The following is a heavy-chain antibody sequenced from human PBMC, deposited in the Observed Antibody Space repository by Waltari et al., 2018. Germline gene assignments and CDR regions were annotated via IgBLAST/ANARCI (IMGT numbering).Heavy chain of an antibody. D-gene: IGHD3-3*01. V-gene: IGHV3-48*01. Sequence: EVQLVESGGGLVQPGGSLRLSCAASGFTFSSYSMNWVRQAPGKGLEGVSYISVSSSTKYYEDSVKGRFTISRDNAKNSRYLQMNSLRAEDTAVYYCARDPSARFLEWLLPYYFDYWGQGTLVTVSS. CDR3: ARDPSARFLEWLLPYYFDY. J-gene: IGHJ4*02. CDR2: ISVSSSTK. CDR1: GFTFSSYS.